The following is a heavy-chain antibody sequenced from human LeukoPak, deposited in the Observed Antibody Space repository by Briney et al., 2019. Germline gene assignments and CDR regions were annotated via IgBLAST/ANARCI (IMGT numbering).Heavy chain of an antibody. V-gene: IGHV3-30*18. CDR1: RFTSRDSY. J-gene: IGHJ4*02. Sequence: GGSLRLSCAASRFTSRDSYPSWIRAAPGRGVEWVAGLSYDGSNNDYADSVKGRFTNSRDNSKNTLHLQKNSLRAEDTAVYYCAKDRSPRGVCHKTGRLPSDYWGQGTLVSVSS. CDR2: LSYDGSNN. D-gene: IGHD4-11*01. CDR3: AKDRSPRGVCHKTGRLPSDY.